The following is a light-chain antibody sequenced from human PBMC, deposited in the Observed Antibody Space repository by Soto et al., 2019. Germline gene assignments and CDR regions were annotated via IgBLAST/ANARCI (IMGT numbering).Light chain of an antibody. Sequence: QSALTQPASVSGSPGQSITISCTGTSSDVGGYNYVSWYQQHPGRAPKLIIYEVSNRPSGVSNRFSGSKSGNTASLAISGLQAEDEADYYCSAYTTGNTLGVFGGGTKVTVL. CDR1: SSDVGGYNY. J-gene: IGLJ3*02. CDR3: SAYTTGNTLGV. V-gene: IGLV2-14*01. CDR2: EVS.